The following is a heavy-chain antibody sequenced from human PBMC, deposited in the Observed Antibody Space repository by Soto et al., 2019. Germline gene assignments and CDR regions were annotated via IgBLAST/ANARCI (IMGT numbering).Heavy chain of an antibody. J-gene: IGHJ4*02. D-gene: IGHD2-15*01. CDR1: GFTFSSYG. Sequence: GGSLRLSCAASGFTFSSYGMHWVRQAPGKGLEWVAVISYDGSNKYYADSVKGRFTISRDNSKNTLYLQMNSLRAEDTAVYYCAKDRWDIVVVVAATGGLFDYWGQGTLVTV. CDR3: AKDRWDIVVVVAATGGLFDY. V-gene: IGHV3-30*18. CDR2: ISYDGSNK.